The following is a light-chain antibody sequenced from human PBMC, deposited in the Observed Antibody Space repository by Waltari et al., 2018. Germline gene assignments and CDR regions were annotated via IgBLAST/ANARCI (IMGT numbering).Light chain of an antibody. J-gene: IGKJ1*01. CDR2: GAS. V-gene: IGKV3-20*01. CDR3: QHYLRLPVT. CDR1: QSVSRA. Sequence: EIVLTQSPGTLSLSLGERATVSCRASQSVSRALAWYQQKPGQAPRLLLYGASTRATGIPDRFSGSGSGTDFSLHISRLEPDDFAVYYCQHYLRLPVTFGQGTTVEI.